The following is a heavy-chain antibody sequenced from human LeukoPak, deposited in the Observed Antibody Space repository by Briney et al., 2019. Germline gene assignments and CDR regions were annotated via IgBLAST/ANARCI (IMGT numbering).Heavy chain of an antibody. CDR3: ARARDSSGYYPGR. D-gene: IGHD3-22*01. Sequence: PSETLSLTCALYGGSFSGYYWSWIRQPPGKGLEWIGEINHSGSTNYNPSLKSRVTISVDTSKNQFSLKLSSVTAADTAVYYCARARDSSGYYPGRWGQGTLVTVSS. CDR2: INHSGST. CDR1: GGSFSGYY. J-gene: IGHJ4*02. V-gene: IGHV4-34*01.